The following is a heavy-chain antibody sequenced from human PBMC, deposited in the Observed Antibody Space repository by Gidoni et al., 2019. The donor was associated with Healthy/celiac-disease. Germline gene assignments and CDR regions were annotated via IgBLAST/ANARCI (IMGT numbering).Heavy chain of an antibody. CDR2: ISGSGGST. D-gene: IGHD2-15*01. CDR3: AKALGYDYLDY. CDR1: GFTCSSEG. V-gene: IGHV3-23*01. J-gene: IGHJ4*02. Sequence: EVQLLESGGGLVQPGGSLRLSCAASGFTCSSEGMSWVRQAPVKGLEWVSAISGSGGSTYYADSVKGRFTISRDNSKNTLYLQMNSLRAEDTAVYYCAKALGYDYLDYWGQGTLVTVSS.